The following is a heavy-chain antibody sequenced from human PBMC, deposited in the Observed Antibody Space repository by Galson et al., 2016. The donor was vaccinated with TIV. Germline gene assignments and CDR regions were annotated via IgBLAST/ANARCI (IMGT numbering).Heavy chain of an antibody. CDR2: INSDGSTI. D-gene: IGHD5-12*01. Sequence: SLRLSCAASGFTFNTYWMHWVRQAPGKGLVWVSRINSDGSTISYVDSVKGRLTISRDNAKNTLYLQMNSLRAEDTALYYCARTHDIALSPFDIWGQGKMVAVS. CDR1: GFTFNTYW. V-gene: IGHV3-74*01. CDR3: ARTHDIALSPFDI. J-gene: IGHJ3*02.